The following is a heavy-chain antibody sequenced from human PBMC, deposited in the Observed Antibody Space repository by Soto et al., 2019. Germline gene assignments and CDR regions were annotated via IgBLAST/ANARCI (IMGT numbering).Heavy chain of an antibody. CDR2: INHSGST. CDR3: ANSPRPVVAATRGWFDP. CDR1: GGSFSGYY. V-gene: IGHV4-34*01. D-gene: IGHD2-15*01. Sequence: QVQLQQWGAGLLKPSETLSLTCAVYGGSFSGYYWSWIRQPPGKGLQWIGEINHSGSTNYNPSLKSRVTISVDTSKNQFSLKLSSVTAADTAVYYCANSPRPVVAATRGWFDPWGQGTLVTVSS. J-gene: IGHJ5*02.